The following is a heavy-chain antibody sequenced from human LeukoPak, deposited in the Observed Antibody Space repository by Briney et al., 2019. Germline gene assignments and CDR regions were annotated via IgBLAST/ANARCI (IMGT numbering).Heavy chain of an antibody. CDR2: IYHSGST. Sequence: PSGTLSLTCAVSGGSISSSNWWSWVRRPPGKGLEWIGEIYHSGSTNYNPSLKSRVTISVGKSKNQFSLKLSSVTAADTAVYYCARTYYDILTGYFYGMDVWGKGTTVTVSS. CDR3: ARTYYDILTGYFYGMDV. D-gene: IGHD3-9*01. CDR1: GGSISSSNW. J-gene: IGHJ6*04. V-gene: IGHV4-4*02.